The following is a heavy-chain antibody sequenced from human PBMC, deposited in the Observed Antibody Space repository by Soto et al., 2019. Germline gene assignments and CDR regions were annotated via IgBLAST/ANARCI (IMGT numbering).Heavy chain of an antibody. V-gene: IGHV4-31*03. CDR1: GGSIINNNYY. CDR2: INYIGST. D-gene: IGHD5-18*01. J-gene: IGHJ4*02. CDR3: ALVPRSYGRPFMVDC. Sequence: SETLSLTCTVSGGSIINNNYYWSWIRQHPGKGLEWIGYINYIGSTYYNPSLKSRITISVDTSKNQFSLNVNSLTAADTAVYYCALVPRSYGRPFMVDCWGEGT.